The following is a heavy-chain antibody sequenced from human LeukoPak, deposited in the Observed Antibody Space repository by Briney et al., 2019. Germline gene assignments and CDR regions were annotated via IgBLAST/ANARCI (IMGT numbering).Heavy chain of an antibody. CDR3: ARTARGVITN. D-gene: IGHD3-10*01. V-gene: IGHV3-NL1*01. CDR1: GFTFSSYV. CDR2: IYSGDT. J-gene: IGHJ4*02. Sequence: GGSLRLSCAASGFTFSSYVMHWVRQAPGKGLEWVSFIYSGDTHYSDSVKGRFTISRDHSKNSLYLQMNSLRAEDTAVYYCARTARGVITNWGQGTLVTVSS.